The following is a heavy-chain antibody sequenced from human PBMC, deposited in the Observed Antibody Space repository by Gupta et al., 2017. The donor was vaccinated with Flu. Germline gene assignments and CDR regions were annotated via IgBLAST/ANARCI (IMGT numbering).Heavy chain of an antibody. V-gene: IGHV3-33*01. Sequence: PGKGLEWVAVIWYDGSNKYYEDSVKGRFTISRDNAKNTLYLQMNSLIAEDTAVYYCARDGTYYYDSSGDVARAAGVPIDYWGQGTLVTVSS. J-gene: IGHJ4*02. CDR2: IWYDGSNK. CDR3: ARDGTYYYDSSGDVARAAGVPIDY. D-gene: IGHD3-22*01.